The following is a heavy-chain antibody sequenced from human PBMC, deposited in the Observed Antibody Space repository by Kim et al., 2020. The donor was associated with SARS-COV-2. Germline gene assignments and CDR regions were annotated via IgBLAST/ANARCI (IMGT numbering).Heavy chain of an antibody. CDR1: GFTFSSYA. D-gene: IGHD2-15*01. V-gene: IGHV3-23*01. CDR3: AKDGGRASWSDIVVVVAATSWDYYYGMDV. CDR2: ISGSGGST. Sequence: GGSLRLSCAASGFTFSSYAMSWVRQAPGKGLEWVSAISGSGGSTYYADSVKGRFTISRDNSKNTLYLQMNSLRAEDTAVYYCAKDGGRASWSDIVVVVAATSWDYYYGMDVWGQGTTVTVSS. J-gene: IGHJ6*02.